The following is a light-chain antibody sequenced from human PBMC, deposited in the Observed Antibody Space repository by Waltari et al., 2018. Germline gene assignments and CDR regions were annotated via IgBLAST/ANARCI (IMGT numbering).Light chain of an antibody. V-gene: IGKV1D-16*01. J-gene: IGKJ4*01. Sequence: DIEMTQSPSSLSASVGDRVTITCRASQVITRWLAWYQQKPGKAPKSLISTISTLQTGVPSRFSGGGSGTEFTLTISSLQPEDFATYYCQQYTSYPLTFGGGTKVEIK. CDR2: TIS. CDR1: QVITRW. CDR3: QQYTSYPLT.